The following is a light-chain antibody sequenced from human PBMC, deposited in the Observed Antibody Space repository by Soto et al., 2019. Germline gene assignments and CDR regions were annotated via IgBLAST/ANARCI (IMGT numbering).Light chain of an antibody. CDR2: DAS. CDR3: LQHNSYPIT. J-gene: IGKJ5*01. V-gene: IGKV1-33*01. Sequence: DIQMTQSPSSLSASVGDRVTITCQASQDISNHLNWYQQKPGKAPELLMFDASNLEPGVPSRFSGSGSGTDFTLTISSLQPEDFATYYCLQHNSYPITFGQGTRLEIK. CDR1: QDISNH.